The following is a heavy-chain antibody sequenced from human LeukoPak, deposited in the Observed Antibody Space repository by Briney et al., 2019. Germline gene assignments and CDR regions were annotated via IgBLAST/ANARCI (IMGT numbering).Heavy chain of an antibody. Sequence: PSETLSLTCAVSGGSISSGGYSWSWIRQPPGKGLEWSGYIYHSGSTYYNPSLKSRVTISVDRSKNQFSLKLSSVTAADTAVYYCARGVNTIFPELHWSWFAPWGQGTLVTVSS. CDR2: IYHSGST. CDR3: ARGVNTIFPELHWSWFAP. CDR1: GGSISSGGYS. J-gene: IGHJ5*02. D-gene: IGHD3-3*01. V-gene: IGHV4-30-2*01.